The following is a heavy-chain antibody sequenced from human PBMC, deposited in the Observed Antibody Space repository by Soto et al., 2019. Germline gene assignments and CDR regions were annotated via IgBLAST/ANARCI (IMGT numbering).Heavy chain of an antibody. CDR3: ARGSSSSWYVSY. Sequence: LRLSCAASGFTFSSYSMNWVRQAPGKGLEWVSSISSSSSYIYYADSVKGRFTISRDNAKNSLYLQMNSLRAEDTAAYYCARGSSSSWYVSYWGQGTLVTVSS. CDR2: ISSSSSYI. V-gene: IGHV3-21*01. D-gene: IGHD6-13*01. CDR1: GFTFSSYS. J-gene: IGHJ4*02.